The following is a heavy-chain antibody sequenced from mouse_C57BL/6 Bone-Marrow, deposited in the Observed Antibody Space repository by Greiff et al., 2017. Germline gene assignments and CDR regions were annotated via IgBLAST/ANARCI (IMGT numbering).Heavy chain of an antibody. CDR3: ARGDNYYNTMDY. V-gene: IGHV1-82*01. CDR2: IYPGDGDT. D-gene: IGHD1-1*01. J-gene: IGHJ4*01. CDR1: GYAFSSSW. Sequence: QVQLQQSGPELVKPGASVKISCKASGYAFSSSWMNWVKQRPGKGLEWIGRIYPGDGDTNYNGKFKGKATLTADKSSSTAYMQLSSLTSEDSAVYFCARGDNYYNTMDYWGQGTSVTVSS.